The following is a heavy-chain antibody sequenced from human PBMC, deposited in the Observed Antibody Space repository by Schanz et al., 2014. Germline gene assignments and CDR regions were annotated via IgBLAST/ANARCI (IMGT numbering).Heavy chain of an antibody. D-gene: IGHD3-3*01. V-gene: IGHV3-74*01. J-gene: IGHJ4*02. CDR2: INSVGSNT. CDR3: VRDSFFAFDY. Sequence: EVQLLESGGGLVQPGGSLRLSCAASGFTFSSHWMHWVRQDPGKGLVWVARINSVGSNTDYADSVTGRFTISRDNAKNTLYLQMNTLRAEDTAVYYCVRDSFFAFDYWGQGTLVTVSS. CDR1: GFTFSSHW.